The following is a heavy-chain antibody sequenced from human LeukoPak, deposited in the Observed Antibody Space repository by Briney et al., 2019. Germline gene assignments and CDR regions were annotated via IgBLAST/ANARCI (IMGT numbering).Heavy chain of an antibody. CDR3: ARDSSGYYPYNWFDP. CDR1: GGSISSYY. J-gene: IGHJ5*02. Sequence: SESLSLTCTVSGGSISSYYWSWIRQPPGKGLEWIGYIYYSGSTNYNPPLKSRVSITVDKTKNQFFLKLSSVTAADTAVYYCARDSSGYYPYNWFDPWGQGTLVTVSS. D-gene: IGHD3-22*01. CDR2: IYYSGST. V-gene: IGHV4-59*01.